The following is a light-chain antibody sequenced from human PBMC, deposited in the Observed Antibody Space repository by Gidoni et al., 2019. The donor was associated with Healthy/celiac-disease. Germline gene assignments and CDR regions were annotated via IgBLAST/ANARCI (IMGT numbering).Light chain of an antibody. CDR1: QSVSSY. V-gene: IGKV3-11*01. CDR2: DAS. Sequence: EIVSTQSPATLSLSPGERAPLTCRASQSVSSYLAWYQQKPGPAPRHLIYDASNRATGTPARFSGSGSGTDVTLTISSLEPEDFAVYYCQQRSNWPPWTFGQGTKVEIK. J-gene: IGKJ1*01. CDR3: QQRSNWPPWT.